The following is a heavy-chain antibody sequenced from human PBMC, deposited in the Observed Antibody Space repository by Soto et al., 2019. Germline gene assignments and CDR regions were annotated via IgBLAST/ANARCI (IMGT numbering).Heavy chain of an antibody. CDR2: IYPGDSDA. CDR3: ARRGDSGSFPDY. J-gene: IGHJ4*02. V-gene: IGHV5-51*03. CDR1: GYSFINYW. D-gene: IGHD3-10*01. Sequence: EVQLVQSGAEVKKPGEPLQISCKASGYSFINYWIGWVRQMPGRGLEWMGFIYPGDSDAKYSPSFQGQVTISADESFTTAYLQWNSLRTSDTAIYYCARRGDSGSFPDYWGQGTLFTVSS.